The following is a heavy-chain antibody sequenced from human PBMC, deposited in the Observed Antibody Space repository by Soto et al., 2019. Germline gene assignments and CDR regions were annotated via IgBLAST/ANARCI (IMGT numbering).Heavy chain of an antibody. D-gene: IGHD3-10*01. V-gene: IGHV4-31*03. Sequence: QVQLQESGPGLVKPSQTLSLTCTVSGGSISSGGYYWSWIRQHPGKGLEWIGYIYYSGSTYYNPSLKSRVTISVDTSKNQFSLKLSSVTAADTAVYYCAREQDYYGSGSYYNPYYGMDVWGQGTTVTVSS. J-gene: IGHJ6*02. CDR1: GGSISSGGYY. CDR2: IYYSGST. CDR3: AREQDYYGSGSYYNPYYGMDV.